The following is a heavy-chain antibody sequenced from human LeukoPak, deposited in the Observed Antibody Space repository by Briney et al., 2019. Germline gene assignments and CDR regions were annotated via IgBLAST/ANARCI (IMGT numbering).Heavy chain of an antibody. CDR1: GFTFSSYS. J-gene: IGHJ5*02. D-gene: IGHD5-24*01. CDR2: ISSSSSYI. V-gene: IGHV3-21*01. CDR3: ARDRMGFDP. Sequence: KSGGSLRLSCAASGFTFSSYSMNWVRQAPGKGREWVSSISSSSSYIYYADSVKGRFTISRDNAKNSLYLQMNSLRAEDTAVYYCARDRMGFDPWGQGTLVTVSS.